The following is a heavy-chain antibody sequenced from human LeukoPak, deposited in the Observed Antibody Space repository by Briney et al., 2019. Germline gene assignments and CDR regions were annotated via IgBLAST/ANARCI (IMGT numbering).Heavy chain of an antibody. CDR1: GGSISSYY. D-gene: IGHD3-22*01. CDR2: ISSSGST. Sequence: SETLSLTCTVSGGSISSYYWSWIRQPAGKGLEWIGRISSSGSTNYNPSLKSRVTISVDTSKNQFSLKLSSVTAADTAVYFCARGPYSYDSSGAFDFWGQGTMVTVSS. J-gene: IGHJ3*01. CDR3: ARGPYSYDSSGAFDF. V-gene: IGHV4-4*07.